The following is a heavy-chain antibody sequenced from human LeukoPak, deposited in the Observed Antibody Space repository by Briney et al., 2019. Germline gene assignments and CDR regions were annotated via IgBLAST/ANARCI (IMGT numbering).Heavy chain of an antibody. J-gene: IGHJ6*03. CDR3: ARQETGDLSYYYYYMDV. D-gene: IGHD7-27*01. CDR2: IYHSGST. CDR1: GYSISSGYY. Sequence: SETMSLTCAVYGYSISSGYYWGWIRQPPGKGLEWIGSIYHSGSTYYNPSLKSRVTISVDTSKNQFSLKLSSVTAADTAVYYCARQETGDLSYYYYYMDVWGKGTTVTVSS. V-gene: IGHV4-38-2*01.